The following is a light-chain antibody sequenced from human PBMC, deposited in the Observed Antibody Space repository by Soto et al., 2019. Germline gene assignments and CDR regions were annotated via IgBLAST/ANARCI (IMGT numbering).Light chain of an antibody. CDR2: DAS. CDR3: QQYNSYSPGDPMYT. Sequence: DIQMTQSPSTLSASVGDRVTITCRASQSISSWLAWYQQKPGKAPKLLIYDASSLESGVPSRFSGSGSGTEFTLTISSLQPDDFATYYCQQYNSYSPGDPMYTFGQGTKLEIK. V-gene: IGKV1-5*01. CDR1: QSISSW. J-gene: IGKJ2*01.